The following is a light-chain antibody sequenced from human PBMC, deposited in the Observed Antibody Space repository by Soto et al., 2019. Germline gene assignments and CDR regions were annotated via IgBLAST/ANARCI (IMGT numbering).Light chain of an antibody. Sequence: EIVMTQSPATLSVSPGERATLSCRASQSVSSNLAWYQQKPGQAPRLLSYGASTRANGIPARFSGSGSGTEFTHPISSLQSEDFAVYYSQQYNNWPRGTFGQGTKVEIK. V-gene: IGKV3-15*01. CDR2: GAS. CDR3: QQYNNWPRGT. J-gene: IGKJ1*01. CDR1: QSVSSN.